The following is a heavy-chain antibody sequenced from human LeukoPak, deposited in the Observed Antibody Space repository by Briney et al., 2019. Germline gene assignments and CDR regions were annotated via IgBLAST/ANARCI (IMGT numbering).Heavy chain of an antibody. V-gene: IGHV3-23*01. J-gene: IGHJ6*02. D-gene: IGHD6-13*01. CDR1: GFTFSSYA. CDR2: ISGSGGST. CDR3: AKRESSSWDYYYGMDV. Sequence: GGSLRLSCAASGFTFSSYAMSWVRQAPGKGLEWVSAISGSGGSTYYADSVKGRFTISRDNPKNTLYLQMNSLRAEDTAVYYCAKRESSSWDYYYGMDVWGQGTTVTVSS.